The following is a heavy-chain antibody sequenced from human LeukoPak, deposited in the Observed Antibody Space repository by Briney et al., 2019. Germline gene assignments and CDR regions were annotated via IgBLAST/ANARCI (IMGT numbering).Heavy chain of an antibody. Sequence: SGGSLRLSCAASGFTFSSYSMNWVRQAPGKGLEWVSSISSSSSYIYYADSVKGRFTISRDNAKNSLYLQMNSLRAEDTAVYYCARAPRAGSGYTYDYWGQGTLVTVSS. CDR3: ARAPRAGSGYTYDY. CDR2: ISSSSSYI. V-gene: IGHV3-21*01. D-gene: IGHD3-22*01. J-gene: IGHJ4*02. CDR1: GFTFSSYS.